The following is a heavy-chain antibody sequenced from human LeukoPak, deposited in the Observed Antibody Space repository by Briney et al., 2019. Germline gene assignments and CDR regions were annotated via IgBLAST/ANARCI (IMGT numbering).Heavy chain of an antibody. CDR2: IIPILGIA. D-gene: IGHD3-10*01. CDR1: GGTFSSYA. V-gene: IGHV1-69*04. J-gene: IGHJ6*02. Sequence: SVKVSCKASGGTFSSYAISWVRQAPGQGLEWMGRIIPILGIANYAQKFQGRVTITADKSTSTAYMELSSLRSEDTAVYYCARDKDEGVLMVRGVIITHTRYYYYGMDVWGQGTTVTVSS. CDR3: ARDKDEGVLMVRGVIITHTRYYYYGMDV.